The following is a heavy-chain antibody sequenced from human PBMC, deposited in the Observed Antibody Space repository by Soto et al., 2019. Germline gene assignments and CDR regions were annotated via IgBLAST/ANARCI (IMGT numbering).Heavy chain of an antibody. CDR2: IYYSGST. J-gene: IGHJ5*02. Sequence: SETLSLTCTVSGGSISSYYWSWIRQPPGKGLEWIGYIYYSGSTNYNPSLKSRVTISVDTSKNQFSLKLSSVTAADTAVYYCARGNIYYGSGITYNWFDPWGQGTLVTVSS. CDR3: ARGNIYYGSGITYNWFDP. CDR1: GGSISSYY. V-gene: IGHV4-59*08. D-gene: IGHD3-10*01.